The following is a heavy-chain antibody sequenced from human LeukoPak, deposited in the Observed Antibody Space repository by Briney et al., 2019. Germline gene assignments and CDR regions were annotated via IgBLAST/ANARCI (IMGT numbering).Heavy chain of an antibody. J-gene: IGHJ4*02. D-gene: IGHD1-26*01. CDR3: ARGLKVGATTASYYFDY. CDR2: IYHSGST. V-gene: IGHV4-30-2*01. CDR1: GGSISSGHSS. Sequence: PSETLSLTCAVSGGSISSGHSSWNWFRQPPGKGLEWIGYIYHSGSTYNPSLKSRVTISVDTSKNQFSLKLSSVTAADTAVYYCARGLKVGATTASYYFDYWGQGTLVTVSS.